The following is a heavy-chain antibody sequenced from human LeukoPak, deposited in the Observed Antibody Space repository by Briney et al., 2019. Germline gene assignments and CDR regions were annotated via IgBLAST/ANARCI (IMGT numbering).Heavy chain of an antibody. CDR1: GFTLGDYA. J-gene: IGHJ4*02. Sequence: PGGPLRLSCTASGFTLGDYAMSWFRQAPGKGREGVGFIRSKAYGGTTEYAASVKGRFTISRDDSKSIAYLQMNSLKPEDTAVYYCTRLVWFGELTFFDYGGQGTLAPVS. V-gene: IGHV3-49*03. CDR2: IRSKAYGGTT. D-gene: IGHD3-10*01. CDR3: TRLVWFGELTFFDY.